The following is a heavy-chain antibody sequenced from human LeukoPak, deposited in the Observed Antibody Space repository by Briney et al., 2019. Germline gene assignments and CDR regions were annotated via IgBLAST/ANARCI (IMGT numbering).Heavy chain of an antibody. CDR1: GFTVSSNY. J-gene: IGHJ4*02. V-gene: IGHV3-74*01. Sequence: GGSLRLSCAASGFTVSSNYMSWVRQAPGKGLEWVSLIHSDGGTTNYADSVKGRFTISRDNAKNTVYLQMNSLRVEDTAVYYCARDIYSIAEWGQGTLVTVSS. CDR3: ARDIYSIAE. CDR2: IHSDGGTT. D-gene: IGHD1-26*01.